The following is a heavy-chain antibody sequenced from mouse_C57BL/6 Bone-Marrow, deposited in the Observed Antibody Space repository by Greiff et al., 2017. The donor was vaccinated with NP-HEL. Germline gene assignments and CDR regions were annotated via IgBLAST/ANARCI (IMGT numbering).Heavy chain of an antibody. D-gene: IGHD1-1*01. CDR2: IHPSDSDT. CDR3: AIEMYYDGSSPAWFAY. CDR1: GYTFTSYW. Sequence: QVQLQQPGAELVKPGASVKVSCKASGYTFTSYWMHWVKQRPGQGLEWIGRIHPSDSDTNYNQKFKGKATLTVDKSSSTAYMQLSSLTSEDSAVYYCAIEMYYDGSSPAWFAYWGQGTLVTVSA. V-gene: IGHV1-74*01. J-gene: IGHJ3*01.